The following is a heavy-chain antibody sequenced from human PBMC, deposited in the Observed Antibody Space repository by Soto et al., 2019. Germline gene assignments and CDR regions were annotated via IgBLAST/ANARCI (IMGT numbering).Heavy chain of an antibody. D-gene: IGHD4-17*01. V-gene: IGHV4-31*03. J-gene: IGHJ5*02. CDR2: IYYSGST. CDR3: ASYDYGEFNWFDP. Sequence: PSETLSLTCTVSGCSISSGGYYWSWIRQHPGKGLEWIGYIYYSGSTYYNPSLKSRVTISVDTSKNQFSLKLSSVTAADTAVYYCASYDYGEFNWFDPWGQGTLVTVSS. CDR1: GCSISSGGYY.